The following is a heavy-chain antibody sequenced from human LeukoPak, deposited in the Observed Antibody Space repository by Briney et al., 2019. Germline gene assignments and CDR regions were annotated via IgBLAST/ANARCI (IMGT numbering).Heavy chain of an antibody. D-gene: IGHD3-3*01. CDR1: GFTFSSYA. J-gene: IGHJ4*02. CDR3: ARAISYDFWSGYYHAPGY. Sequence: GRSLRLSCAASGFTFSSYAMHWVRQAPGKGLEWVSYISSSGSTIYYADSVKGRFTISRDNAKNSLYLQMNSLRAEDTAVYYCARAISYDFWSGYYHAPGYWGQGTVVTVSS. V-gene: IGHV3-48*04. CDR2: ISSSGSTI.